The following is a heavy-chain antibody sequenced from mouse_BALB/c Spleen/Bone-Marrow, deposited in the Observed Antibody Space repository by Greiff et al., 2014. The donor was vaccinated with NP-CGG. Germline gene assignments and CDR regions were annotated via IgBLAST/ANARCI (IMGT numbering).Heavy chain of an antibody. CDR3: TRVITTGSAWFAY. Sequence: EVQLQQSGTVLARPGASVKMSCKASGYTFTSYWMHWVKQRPGQGLEWIGAIYPGNSGTSYNQKFKGKAKLTAVTSTSTAYMELSSLTNEDSAVYYCTRVITTGSAWFAYWGQGTLVTVSA. D-gene: IGHD2-4*01. CDR2: IYPGNSGT. V-gene: IGHV1-5*01. CDR1: GYTFTSYW. J-gene: IGHJ3*01.